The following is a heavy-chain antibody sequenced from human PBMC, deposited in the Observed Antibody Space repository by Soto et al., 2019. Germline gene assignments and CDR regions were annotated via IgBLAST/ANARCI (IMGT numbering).Heavy chain of an antibody. CDR1: GVTVRGNY. CDR2: IYNGGGT. Sequence: GGSLRLSCAASGVTVRGNYMSWVRQAPGKGLEWVSVIYNGGGTYYADSVKGRFTISRDNSKNTLYLQMNSLRAEDTAVYYCASTRGSSYDYWGQGTLVTVS. V-gene: IGHV3-53*01. D-gene: IGHD6-6*01. CDR3: ASTRGSSYDY. J-gene: IGHJ4*02.